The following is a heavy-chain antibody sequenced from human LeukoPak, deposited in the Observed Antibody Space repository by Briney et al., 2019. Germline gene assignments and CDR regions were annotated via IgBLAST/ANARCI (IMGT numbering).Heavy chain of an antibody. CDR2: IYSGGST. Sequence: GGAPRLSRAAPWVTGSSNHKSLGRQAPGKGLEWVSVIYSGGSTYYADSVKGRFTISRDNSKNTLYLQMNSLRAEDTAVYYCAAFSAWGQGTLVTVSS. CDR1: WVTGSSNH. D-gene: IGHD2/OR15-2a*01. CDR3: AAFSA. V-gene: IGHV3-53*01. J-gene: IGHJ4*02.